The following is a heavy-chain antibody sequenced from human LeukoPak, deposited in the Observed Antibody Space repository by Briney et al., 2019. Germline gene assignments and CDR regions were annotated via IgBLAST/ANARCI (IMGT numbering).Heavy chain of an antibody. D-gene: IGHD2-2*01. J-gene: IGHJ6*03. V-gene: IGHV3-7*01. CDR1: GFIFSNYW. Sequence: PGGSLRLSCAASGFIFSNYWMTWVRQAPGKGLEWVADIKQDGSEKLYVKSVKGRFTISRDNAKNSLYLQMNSLRAEDTAVYYCARDYCSSTSCYLNYYYYMDVWGKGTTVTVSS. CDR3: ARDYCSSTSCYLNYYYYMDV. CDR2: IKQDGSEK.